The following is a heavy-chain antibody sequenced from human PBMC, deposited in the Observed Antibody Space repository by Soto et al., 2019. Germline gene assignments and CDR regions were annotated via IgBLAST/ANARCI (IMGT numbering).Heavy chain of an antibody. J-gene: IGHJ4*02. V-gene: IGHV3-23*01. Sequence: GGSLRLSCAASGFSFSSYAMTWVRQAPGKGLEWVSAISGSGGSTYYADSVKGRFTISRDNSKNTLYLQMNSLRAEDTAVYYCAKDPRYYDILTGYYKPSYYFDYWGQGTLVTVSS. CDR3: AKDPRYYDILTGYYKPSYYFDY. CDR2: ISGSGGST. D-gene: IGHD3-9*01. CDR1: GFSFSSYA.